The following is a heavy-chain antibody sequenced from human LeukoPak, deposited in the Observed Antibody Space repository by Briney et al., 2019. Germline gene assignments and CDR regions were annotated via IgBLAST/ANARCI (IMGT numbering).Heavy chain of an antibody. V-gene: IGHV3-49*04. CDR2: IRSKAYGGTT. J-gene: IGHJ3*02. CDR3: TRESYDFWSGYYPDDAFDI. CDR1: GFTFGDYA. Sequence: SGRSLRLSRTASGFTFGDYAMSWVRQAPGKGLEWVGFIRSKAYGGTTEYAASVKGRFTISRDDSKSIAYLQMNSLKTEDTAVYYCTRESYDFWSGYYPDDAFDIWGQGTMVTVSS. D-gene: IGHD3-3*01.